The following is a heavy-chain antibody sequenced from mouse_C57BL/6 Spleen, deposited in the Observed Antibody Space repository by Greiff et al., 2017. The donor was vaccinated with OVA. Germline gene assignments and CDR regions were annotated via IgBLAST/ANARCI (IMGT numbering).Heavy chain of an antibody. V-gene: IGHV6-3*01. D-gene: IGHD1-1*01. CDR3: TGEVVASDY. CDR2: IRLKSDNYAT. Sequence: EVMLVESGGGLVQPGGSMKLSCVASGFTFSNYWMNWVRQSPEKGLEWVAQIRLKSDNYATHYAESVKGRFTISRDDSKSSVYLQMNNLRAEDTGIYYCTGEVVASDYWGQGTTLTVSS. CDR1: GFTFSNYW. J-gene: IGHJ2*01.